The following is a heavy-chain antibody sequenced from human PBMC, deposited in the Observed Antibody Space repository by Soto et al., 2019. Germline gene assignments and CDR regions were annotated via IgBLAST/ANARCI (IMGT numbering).Heavy chain of an antibody. CDR3: ARLEDYYDWFDT. CDR1: GGSISSYY. Sequence: SETLSLTCTVSGGSISSYYWSWIRQPPGKGLEWIGYIYYSGGTNYNPSLKSRVTISVDTSKNQFSLKLSSVTAADTAVYYCARLEDYYDWFDTWGQGTLVTVSS. V-gene: IGHV4-59*01. J-gene: IGHJ5*02. CDR2: IYYSGGT. D-gene: IGHD3-22*01.